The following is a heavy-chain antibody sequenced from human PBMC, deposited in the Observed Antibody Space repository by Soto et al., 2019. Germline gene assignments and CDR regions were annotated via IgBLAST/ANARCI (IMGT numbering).Heavy chain of an antibody. D-gene: IGHD4-17*01. CDR2: IYYSGST. CDR1: GDSISSGTYY. Sequence: SETLSLTCAVYGDSISSGTYYWGWIRQPPGKGLGWIGSIYYSGSTYYNPSLKSRVTISVDTSKNQFSLKLSSVTAADTAVYYCARHGDYGDYYYYYGMEVWGQGTTVTVSS. CDR3: ARHGDYGDYYYYYGMEV. J-gene: IGHJ6*02. V-gene: IGHV4-39*01.